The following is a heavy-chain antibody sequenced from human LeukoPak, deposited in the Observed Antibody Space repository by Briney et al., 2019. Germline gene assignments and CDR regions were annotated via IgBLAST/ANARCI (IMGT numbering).Heavy chain of an antibody. CDR2: MNPNSGNT. CDR1: GYTFTSYD. J-gene: IGHJ6*03. CDR3: ARRAWGLEDIVVVPAAMTPHYYYYMDV. D-gene: IGHD2-2*01. Sequence: ASVKVSCKASGYTFTSYDINWVRQATGQGLEWMGWMNPNSGNTGCAQKFQGRVTMTRNTSISTAYMELSSLRSEDTAVYYCARRAWGLEDIVVVPAAMTPHYYYYMDVWGKGTTVTISS. V-gene: IGHV1-8*01.